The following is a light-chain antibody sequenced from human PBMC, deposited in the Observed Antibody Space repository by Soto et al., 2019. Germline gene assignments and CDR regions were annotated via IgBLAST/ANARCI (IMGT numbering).Light chain of an antibody. CDR3: QSYADSIVV. J-gene: IGLJ2*01. Sequence: NFMLTQPHSVSASPGKTVTISCTASSGDIASNFVQWYRQRPGSAPTTVIYEDNQRPSGVPDRFSGSIDSSSNSASLIISGLKTEDEADYFCQSYADSIVVFGGGTQLTVL. V-gene: IGLV6-57*02. CDR2: EDN. CDR1: SGDIASNF.